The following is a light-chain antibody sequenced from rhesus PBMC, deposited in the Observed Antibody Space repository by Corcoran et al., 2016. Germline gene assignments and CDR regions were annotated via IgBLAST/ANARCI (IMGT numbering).Light chain of an antibody. J-gene: IGKJ1*01. Sequence: DIQMTQSPSSLSASVGDRDTITCRASKGISSWLAWYQQKPGKAPNRLSYKASSLQMGVPSRYGGSGSGTYFTLTINSLQPEDFATYWCQQYNSAPRTFGQGTKVEIK. V-gene: IGKV1-21*01. CDR1: KGISSW. CDR2: KAS. CDR3: QQYNSAPRT.